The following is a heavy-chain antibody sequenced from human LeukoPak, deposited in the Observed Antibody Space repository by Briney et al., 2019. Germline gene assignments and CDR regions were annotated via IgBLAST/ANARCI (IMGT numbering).Heavy chain of an antibody. D-gene: IGHD3-22*01. Sequence: GGPLRLSCAASGFTFSSYSMSWVRQAPGKGLEWVSSISSSSYIYYADSVKGRFTISRDNAKNSLYLQMNSLRAEDTAVYYCARVSRVALDYYDSSGYAFDYWGQGTLVTVSS. J-gene: IGHJ4*02. V-gene: IGHV3-21*01. CDR1: GFTFSSYS. CDR3: ARVSRVALDYYDSSGYAFDY. CDR2: ISSSSYI.